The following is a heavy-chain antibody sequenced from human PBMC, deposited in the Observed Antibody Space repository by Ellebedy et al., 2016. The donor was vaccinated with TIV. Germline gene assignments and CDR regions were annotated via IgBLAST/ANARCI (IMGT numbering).Heavy chain of an antibody. CDR2: INSDGSGT. J-gene: IGHJ1*01. V-gene: IGHV3-23*01. D-gene: IGHD6-19*01. CDR1: GFTFSSYA. Sequence: GESLKISXAASGFTFSSYAMSWVRQAPGKGLVWVSRINSDGSGTRYADSVKGRFTISRDNTKNTLYLQMNSLRAEDTAVYYCAKDRALLTEILAVAGQEYFQHWGQGTLVTVSS. CDR3: AKDRALLTEILAVAGQEYFQH.